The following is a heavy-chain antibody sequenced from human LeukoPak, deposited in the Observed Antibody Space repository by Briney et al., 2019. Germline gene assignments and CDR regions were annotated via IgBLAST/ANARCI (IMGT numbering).Heavy chain of an antibody. CDR2: ISSSSSYI. Sequence: AGSLRLSSAASGFTFSSYSMNWVRQAPGKGLEWVSSISSSSSYIYYADSVKGRFTISRDNAKNSLYLQMNSLRAEDTAVYYCARGGYDFWSGYSENPLDYWGQGTLVTVSS. D-gene: IGHD3-3*01. CDR1: GFTFSSYS. J-gene: IGHJ4*02. V-gene: IGHV3-21*01. CDR3: ARGGYDFWSGYSENPLDY.